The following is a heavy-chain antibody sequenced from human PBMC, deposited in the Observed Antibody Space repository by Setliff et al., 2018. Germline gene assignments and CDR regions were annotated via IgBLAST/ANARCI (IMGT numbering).Heavy chain of an antibody. Sequence: SETLSLTCTVSGGSISSGDHYWSWIRQPAGKGLEWIGRIHASGSTNYNPSLKSRVTISVDTSKNQFSLKLTSVTAADTAVYYCARQICSGGDCYPTSLHYWGQGALVTVSS. D-gene: IGHD2-21*02. CDR2: IHASGST. V-gene: IGHV4-61*02. CDR3: ARQICSGGDCYPTSLHY. CDR1: GGSISSGDHY. J-gene: IGHJ4*02.